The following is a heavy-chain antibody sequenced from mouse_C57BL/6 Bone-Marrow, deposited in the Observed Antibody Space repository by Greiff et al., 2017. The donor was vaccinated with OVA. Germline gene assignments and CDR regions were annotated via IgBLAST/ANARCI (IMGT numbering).Heavy chain of an antibody. CDR2: IYPGGGYT. V-gene: IGHV1-63*01. J-gene: IGHJ2*01. CDR1: GYTFTNYW. D-gene: IGHD2-5*01. Sequence: VQVVESGAELVRPGTSVKMSCKASGYTFTNYWIGWAKQRPGHGLEWIGDIYPGGGYTNYNEKFKGKATLTADKSSSTAYMQFSSLTSEDSAIYYCARSDSNYVGVFDYWGQGTTLTVSS. CDR3: ARSDSNYVGVFDY.